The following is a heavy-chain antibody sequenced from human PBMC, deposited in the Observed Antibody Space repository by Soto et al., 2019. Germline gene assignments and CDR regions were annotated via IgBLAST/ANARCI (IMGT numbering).Heavy chain of an antibody. V-gene: IGHV3-30*18. CDR1: GFTFSSYG. J-gene: IGHJ4*02. CDR2: ISYDGSNK. CDR3: AKAKGNWNYDLDY. Sequence: PWGSLRLSCAASGFTFSSYGMHWVRQAPGKGLEWVAVISYDGSNKYYADSVKGRFTISRDNSKNTLYLQMNSLRAEDTAVYYCAKAKGNWNYDLDYWGQGTLVTVSS. D-gene: IGHD1-7*01.